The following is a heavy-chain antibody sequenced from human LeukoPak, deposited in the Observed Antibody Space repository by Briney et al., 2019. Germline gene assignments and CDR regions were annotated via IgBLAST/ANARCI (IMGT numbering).Heavy chain of an antibody. CDR2: ISGDADVT. CDR1: GFSFSDSV. Sequence: GGSLRLSCVASGFSFSDSVMSWVRQAPGKGLEWLSAISGDADVTYYTASVKGRFTISRDNSWNTVYLQMNSLRAEDTATYYCAKVGYCSNNCFRTHDYWGQGALVTVSS. D-gene: IGHD2-8*01. CDR3: AKVGYCSNNCFRTHDY. V-gene: IGHV3-23*01. J-gene: IGHJ4*02.